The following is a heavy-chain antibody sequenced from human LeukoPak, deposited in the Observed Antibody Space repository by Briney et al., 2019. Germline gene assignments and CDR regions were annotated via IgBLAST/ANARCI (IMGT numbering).Heavy chain of an antibody. J-gene: IGHJ4*02. CDR3: ARDVFCSGGSCYSGYDY. Sequence: PSETLSLTCTVSGGSISSYYWSWIRQPPGKGLEWIGYIYYSGSTYYNPSLKSRVTISVDTSKNQFSLKLSSVTAADTAVYYCARDVFCSGGSCYSGYDYWGQGTLVTVSS. CDR1: GGSISSYY. D-gene: IGHD2-15*01. V-gene: IGHV4-59*12. CDR2: IYYSGST.